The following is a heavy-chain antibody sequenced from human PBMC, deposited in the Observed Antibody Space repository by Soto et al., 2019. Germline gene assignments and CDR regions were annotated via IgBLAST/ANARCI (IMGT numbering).Heavy chain of an antibody. Sequence: LRLSCTGSGFPFDDFAINWVRQAPGKGLEWVSTILVFGSTHYEDSVKGRFTISRDTSKNTVYLQMNSLTAGDTAVYYCAKATATGGGAFEIYGQGTMVTVSS. CDR1: GFPFDDFA. D-gene: IGHD2-8*02. V-gene: IGHV3-23*01. CDR2: ILVFGST. CDR3: AKATATGGGAFEI. J-gene: IGHJ3*02.